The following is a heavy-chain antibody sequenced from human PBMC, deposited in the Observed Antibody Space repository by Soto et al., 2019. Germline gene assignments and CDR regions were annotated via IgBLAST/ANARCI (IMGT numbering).Heavy chain of an antibody. J-gene: IGHJ4*02. CDR3: ARDYYDSSGSPPYFDY. Sequence: ASVKVSCKASGYTFTGYYMHWVRQAPGQGLEWMGWINPNSGGTNYAQKFQGWVTMTRDTSISTAYMELSRLRSDDTAVYYCARDYYDSSGSPPYFDYWGQGTLVTVSS. V-gene: IGHV1-2*04. CDR1: GYTFTGYY. CDR2: INPNSGGT. D-gene: IGHD3-22*01.